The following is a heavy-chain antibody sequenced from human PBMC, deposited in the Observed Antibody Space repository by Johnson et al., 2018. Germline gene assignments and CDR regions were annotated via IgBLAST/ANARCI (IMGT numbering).Heavy chain of an antibody. Sequence: QVQLVESGGGLVQPGGSLRLSCAASGFTFSSYGMHWVRQAPGKGLEWVAVISYDGSNKYYADSVKGRFTISRDNSKNTLYLQINSRRAEDTAVYYCAKRGFPGIAVADDAFDIWGQGTMVTVSS. V-gene: IGHV3-30*18. J-gene: IGHJ3*02. CDR1: GFTFSSYG. D-gene: IGHD6-19*01. CDR3: AKRGFPGIAVADDAFDI. CDR2: ISYDGSNK.